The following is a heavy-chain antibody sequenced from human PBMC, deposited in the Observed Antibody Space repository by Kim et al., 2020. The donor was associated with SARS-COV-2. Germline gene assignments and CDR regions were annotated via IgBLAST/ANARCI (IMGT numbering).Heavy chain of an antibody. CDR2: VNPNNDGT. CDR1: GYTFTGYY. Sequence: ASVKVSCKASGYTFTGYYIHWVRQAPGQGVEWMGWVNPNNDGTNYAQKFQGRVTMTRDTSISTAYMELSSLKSDDTAVYYCASQPHVAAGTWCFDFWGQGTRVTVSS. J-gene: IGHJ4*02. V-gene: IGHV1-2*02. CDR3: ASQPHVAAGTWCFDF. D-gene: IGHD6-19*01.